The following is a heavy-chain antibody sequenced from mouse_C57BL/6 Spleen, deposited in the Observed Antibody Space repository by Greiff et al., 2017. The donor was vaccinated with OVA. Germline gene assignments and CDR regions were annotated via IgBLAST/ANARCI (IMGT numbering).Heavy chain of an antibody. D-gene: IGHD4-1*01. CDR1: GYTFTSYW. CDR3: ARSGTGTGYFDY. J-gene: IGHJ2*01. CDR2: IDPSDSET. Sequence: QVQLQQPGAELVRPGSSVKLSCKASGYTFTSYWMHWVKQRPLQGLEWIGNIDPSDSETHYNQKFKDKATLTVDKSSSTAYMQLSSLTSEDSAVYYCARSGTGTGYFDYWGQGTTLTVSS. V-gene: IGHV1-52*01.